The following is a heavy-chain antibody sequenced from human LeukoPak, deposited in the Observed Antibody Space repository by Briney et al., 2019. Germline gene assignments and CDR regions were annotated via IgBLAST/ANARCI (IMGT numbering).Heavy chain of an antibody. Sequence: PSETLSLTCAVSGGSISSYYWSWIRQPAGKGLEWIGRIYTSGSTNYNPSLKSRVTMSVDTSKNQFSLKLSSVTAADTAVYYCARADFLPDYYYYGMDVWGQGTTVTVSS. D-gene: IGHD3-3*01. CDR3: ARADFLPDYYYYGMDV. CDR2: IYTSGST. CDR1: GGSISSYY. V-gene: IGHV4-4*07. J-gene: IGHJ6*02.